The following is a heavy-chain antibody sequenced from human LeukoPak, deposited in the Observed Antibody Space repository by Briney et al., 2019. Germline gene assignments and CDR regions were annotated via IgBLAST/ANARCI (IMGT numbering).Heavy chain of an antibody. Sequence: GGSLRLSCAAYGFTFSSYSMNWVRQAPGKGLEWVSFISTSSSYIYYADSVKGRFTISRDNAKNSLYLEMNSLRAEDTAVYYCARVFDATYYGSGPFDPWGQGTLVTVSS. J-gene: IGHJ5*02. V-gene: IGHV3-21*01. CDR1: GFTFSSYS. CDR3: ARVFDATYYGSGPFDP. CDR2: ISTSSSYI. D-gene: IGHD3-10*01.